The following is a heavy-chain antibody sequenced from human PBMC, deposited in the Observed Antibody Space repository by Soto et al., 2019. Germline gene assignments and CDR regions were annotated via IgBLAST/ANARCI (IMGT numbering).Heavy chain of an antibody. Sequence: PSETLSLTCTVSGGSISSGDYYWSWIRQPPGKGLEWIGYIYYSGSTYYNPSLKSRVTISVDTSKNQFSLKLSSVTAADTAVYYCARDGHMIESWFDPWGQGTLVTVS. CDR3: ARDGHMIESWFDP. CDR1: GGSISSGDYY. CDR2: IYYSGST. J-gene: IGHJ5*02. V-gene: IGHV4-30-4*01. D-gene: IGHD3-22*01.